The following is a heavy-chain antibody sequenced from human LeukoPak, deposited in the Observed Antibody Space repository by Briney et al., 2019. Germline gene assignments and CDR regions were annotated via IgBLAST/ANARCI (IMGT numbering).Heavy chain of an antibody. J-gene: IGHJ5*02. Sequence: ASVKVSCKASGYTFTGYYMHWVRQAPGQGLEWMGWINPNSGGTNYAQKFQGRVTMTRDTSISTAYMELRSLRSDDTAVYYCARAVTTGYNWFDPWGQGTRVTVSS. CDR1: GYTFTGYY. D-gene: IGHD3-3*01. CDR2: INPNSGGT. V-gene: IGHV1-2*02. CDR3: ARAVTTGYNWFDP.